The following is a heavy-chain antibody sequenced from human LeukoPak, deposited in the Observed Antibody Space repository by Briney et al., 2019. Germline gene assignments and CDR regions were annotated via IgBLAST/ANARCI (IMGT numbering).Heavy chain of an antibody. V-gene: IGHV3-74*01. CDR1: GISLPNYW. CDR2: INFDGTMT. Sequence: GGSLRLSCAASGISLPNYWIHWVRHAPGKGLVWVSRINFDGTMTNYVDSVKGRFTVSRDNAKNTVYLQMNSLRAEDTAVYYCARAPYEYYYYGMDVWGQGTTVTVSS. D-gene: IGHD2-21*01. CDR3: ARAPYEYYYYGMDV. J-gene: IGHJ6*02.